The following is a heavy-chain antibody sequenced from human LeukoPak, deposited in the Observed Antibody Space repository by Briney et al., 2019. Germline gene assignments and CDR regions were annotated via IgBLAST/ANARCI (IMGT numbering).Heavy chain of an antibody. Sequence: PGESLKISCKGSGYRFGNYWIAWVRQMPGKSLESMGIIYPGDSDTRYSPSFQGQVTFSADKSISTAYLQWSSLKASDTAMYYCARLSDGYNDFWGQGTLVTVSS. V-gene: IGHV5-51*01. J-gene: IGHJ4*02. CDR1: GYRFGNYW. CDR3: ARLSDGYNDF. D-gene: IGHD5-24*01. CDR2: IYPGDSDT.